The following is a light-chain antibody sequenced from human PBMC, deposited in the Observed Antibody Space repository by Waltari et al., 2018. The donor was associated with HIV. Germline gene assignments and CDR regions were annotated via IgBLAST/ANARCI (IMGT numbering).Light chain of an antibody. CDR2: WAS. Sequence: DIVMTQSPDSLPVSLGERATINCKSSQSLYSSNNKNYLAWYQQKPGQPPKLLIYWASTRESGVPDRFSGSGSGTDFTLTISSLQAEDVAVYYCQQYYSNPLTFGGGTKVEI. CDR3: QQYYSNPLT. J-gene: IGKJ4*01. V-gene: IGKV4-1*01. CDR1: QSLYSSNNKNY.